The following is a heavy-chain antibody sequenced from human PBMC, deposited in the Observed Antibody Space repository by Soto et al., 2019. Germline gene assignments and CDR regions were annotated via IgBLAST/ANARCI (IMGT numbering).Heavy chain of an antibody. CDR2: IYYSGST. D-gene: IGHD3-9*01. J-gene: IGHJ2*01. CDR3: ARHPPGYYDILTGYYTHYWYFDL. CDR1: GGSISSSSYY. Sequence: QLQLQESGPGLVKPSETLSLTCTVSGGSISSSSYYWGWIRQPPGKGLEWIGSIYYSGSTYYNPSLKSRVTISVDTSKNQFSLKLSSVTAADTAVYYCARHPPGYYDILTGYYTHYWYFDLWGRGTLVTVSS. V-gene: IGHV4-39*01.